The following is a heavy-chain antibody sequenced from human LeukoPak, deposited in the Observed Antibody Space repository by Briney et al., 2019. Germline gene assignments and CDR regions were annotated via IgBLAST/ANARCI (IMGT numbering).Heavy chain of an antibody. J-gene: IGHJ4*02. CDR3: ARDGGSGWYRY. CDR1: GASISGYY. D-gene: IGHD6-19*01. CDR2: IHTSGGT. Sequence: SSETLSLTCSVSGASISGYYWNWIRQPAGRGLEWIGRIHTSGGTNYNPSLKSRLTVSVDTSKNQFSLKLSSVTAADTAVYYCARDGGSGWYRYWGQGTLVTVSS. V-gene: IGHV4-4*07.